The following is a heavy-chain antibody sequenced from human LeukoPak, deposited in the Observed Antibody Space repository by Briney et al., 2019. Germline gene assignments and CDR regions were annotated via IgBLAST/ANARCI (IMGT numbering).Heavy chain of an antibody. V-gene: IGHV3-23*01. CDR2: ISGSGGST. CDR1: GFTFSSYA. CDR3: ARDYFTGRIQLWRRSYYFDY. D-gene: IGHD5-18*01. Sequence: GGSLRLSCAASGFTFSSYAMSWVRQAPGKGLEWGSGISGSGGSTYYADSVKGRFTISRDNSKNTVYVQMNSLRAEDTAVYYCARDYFTGRIQLWRRSYYFDYWGQGTLVTVSS. J-gene: IGHJ4*02.